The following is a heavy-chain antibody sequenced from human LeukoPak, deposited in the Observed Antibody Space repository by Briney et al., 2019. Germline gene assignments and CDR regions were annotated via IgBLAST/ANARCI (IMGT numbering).Heavy chain of an antibody. CDR2: INHSGST. Sequence: SETLSLTCAVYGGSFSGYYWSWIRQPPGKGLEWIGEINHSGSTNYNPSLKSRVTISVDTSKNQFSLKLSSVTAADTAVYYCARGDVVVPAAMPGFIYYGMDVWGQGTTVTVSS. CDR3: ARGDVVVPAAMPGFIYYGMDV. J-gene: IGHJ6*02. CDR1: GGSFSGYY. D-gene: IGHD2-2*01. V-gene: IGHV4-34*01.